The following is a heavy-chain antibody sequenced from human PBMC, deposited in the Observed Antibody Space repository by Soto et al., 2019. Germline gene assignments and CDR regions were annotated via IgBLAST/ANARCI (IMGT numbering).Heavy chain of an antibody. CDR3: APLSVSLSGPYGIHV. V-gene: IGHV4-39*01. Sequence: SETLSLTCSVSGYSVTSSDYYWAWIRQPPGKGLEWIGSMFYSGLTYYNPSPKSRVTLSVDTSKNQFSVRLNSVTAADTAVYYCAPLSVSLSGPYGIHVWRQGTTVTVSS. CDR1: GYSVTSSDYY. CDR2: MFYSGLT. D-gene: IGHD2-15*01. J-gene: IGHJ6*02.